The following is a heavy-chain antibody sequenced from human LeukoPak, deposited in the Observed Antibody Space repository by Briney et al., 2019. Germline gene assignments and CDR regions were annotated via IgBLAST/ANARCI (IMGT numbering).Heavy chain of an antibody. V-gene: IGHV1-8*02. CDR2: MNPNSGNT. J-gene: IGHJ3*02. CDR3: ARGPSHGAFDI. Sequence: ASVKVSCKASGGTFSSYAISWVRQATGQGLEWMGWMNPNSGNTGYAQKFQGRVTMTRNTSISTAYMELSSLRSEDTAVYYCARGPSHGAFDIWGQGTLVTVSS. CDR1: GGTFSSYA. D-gene: IGHD6-6*01.